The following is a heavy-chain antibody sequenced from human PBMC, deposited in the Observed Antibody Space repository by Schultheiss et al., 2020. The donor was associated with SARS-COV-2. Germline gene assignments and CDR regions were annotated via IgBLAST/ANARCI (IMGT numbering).Heavy chain of an antibody. CDR1: GFTFSSYG. Sequence: GGSLRLSCAASGFTFSSYGMHWVRQAPGKGLEWVAFIRYDGSNKYYADSVKGRFTISRDNARNTLYLEMNSLRAEDSAVYYCARNRGAGGLDWFDPWGQGTLVTVSS. J-gene: IGHJ5*02. CDR3: ARNRGAGGLDWFDP. V-gene: IGHV3-30*02. CDR2: IRYDGSNK. D-gene: IGHD4-23*01.